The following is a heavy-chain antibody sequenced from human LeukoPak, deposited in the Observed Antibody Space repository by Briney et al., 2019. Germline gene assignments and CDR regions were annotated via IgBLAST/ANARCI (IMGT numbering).Heavy chain of an antibody. Sequence: PSETLSLTCTVSGGSISSGSYYWSWIRQPAGKGLEWIGRIYTSGSTNYNPSLKSRVTISVDTSKNQFSLKLSSVTAADTAVYYCARGSLRFAAFDIWGQGTMVTVSS. D-gene: IGHD5-12*01. CDR3: ARGSLRFAAFDI. J-gene: IGHJ3*02. CDR1: GGSISSGSYY. CDR2: IYTSGST. V-gene: IGHV4-61*02.